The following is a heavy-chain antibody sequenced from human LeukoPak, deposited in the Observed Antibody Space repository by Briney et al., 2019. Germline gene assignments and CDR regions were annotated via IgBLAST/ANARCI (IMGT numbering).Heavy chain of an antibody. J-gene: IGHJ4*02. Sequence: GASVKVSCKASGGTFSSYAISWVRQAPGQGLEWMGGIIPIFGTANYAQKFQGRVTITADESTSTAYMELSSLRSEDTAVYYCARDHRFLEWYQFDYWGQGTLVTVSS. V-gene: IGHV1-69*13. CDR3: ARDHRFLEWYQFDY. D-gene: IGHD3-3*01. CDR1: GGTFSSYA. CDR2: IIPIFGTA.